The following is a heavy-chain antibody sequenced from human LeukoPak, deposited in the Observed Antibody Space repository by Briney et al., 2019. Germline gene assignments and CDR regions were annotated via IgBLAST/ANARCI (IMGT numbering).Heavy chain of an antibody. D-gene: IGHD6-13*01. J-gene: IGHJ4*02. CDR1: GFTFSTYA. CDR2: ISGSGGST. CDR3: AKATQGSIEAAGTFDY. V-gene: IGHV3-23*01. Sequence: GGSLRLSCAASGFTFSTYAMSWVRQAPGKGLEWVSAISGSGGSTYYADSVKGRFTISRDNSKNTLYLQMNSLRAEDTAVYYCAKATQGSIEAAGTFDYWGQGTLVTVSS.